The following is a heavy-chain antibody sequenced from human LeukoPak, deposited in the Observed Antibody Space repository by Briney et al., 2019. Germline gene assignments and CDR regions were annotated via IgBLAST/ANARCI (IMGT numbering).Heavy chain of an antibody. V-gene: IGHV3-74*01. J-gene: IGHJ4*02. D-gene: IGHD3-10*01. CDR3: ARDIVSGSGSLDY. CDR1: RFSFSNYW. CDR2: VKSDGSNP. Sequence: GGSLRLSCAASRFSFSNYWMHCVRQAPGKGLVWVSRVKSDGSNPSYADSVKGRFTISRDNAENKLYLQMNTLGAEDTAVYYCARDIVSGSGSLDYWGQGTLVTVSS.